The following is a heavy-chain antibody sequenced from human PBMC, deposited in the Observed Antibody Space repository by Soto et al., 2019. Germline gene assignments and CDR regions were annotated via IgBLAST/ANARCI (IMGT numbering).Heavy chain of an antibody. V-gene: IGHV4-30-2*01. Sequence: QLQLQESGSGLVKPSQTLSLTCAVSGGSISSGGYSWSWIRQPPGKGLEWIGYIYHSGSTYYNPSPHGRVTVXXAXSXXQFSLQLSSVTAADTPVYYCARCPRGYDPGGWFDPWGQGTLVTVSS. CDR1: GGSISSGGYS. CDR2: IYHSGST. D-gene: IGHD5-12*01. CDR3: ARCPRGYDPGGWFDP. J-gene: IGHJ5*02.